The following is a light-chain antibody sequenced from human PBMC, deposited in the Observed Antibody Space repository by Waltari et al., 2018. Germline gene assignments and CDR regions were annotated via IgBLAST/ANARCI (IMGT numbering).Light chain of an antibody. CDR1: QDINNF. J-gene: IGKJ4*01. CDR2: DAS. Sequence: DIQMTQSPSSLSASVGDRVTITCQASQDINNFLNWYQQKPGRAPSTLIYDASNLETGVPSRCSGSGSGTHVTLTISSLQTEDSETYYCQQFDTLPPSFGGGTKVEI. V-gene: IGKV1-33*01. CDR3: QQFDTLPPS.